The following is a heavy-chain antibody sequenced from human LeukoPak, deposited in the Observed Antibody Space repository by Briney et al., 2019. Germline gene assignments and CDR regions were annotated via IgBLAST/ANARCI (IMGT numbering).Heavy chain of an antibody. CDR3: ARGGNAPDY. J-gene: IGHJ4*02. Sequence: PTQTLSLTCPVSGGSISRGGYSWSWIRQPPGRGLEGIGYIYHSGRTYYNPPLKSRVTISVDRSKNQFSLKLSSVTAADTAVYYCARGGNAPDYWGQGTLVTVSS. CDR1: GGSISRGGYS. D-gene: IGHD4-23*01. CDR2: IYHSGRT. V-gene: IGHV4-30-2*01.